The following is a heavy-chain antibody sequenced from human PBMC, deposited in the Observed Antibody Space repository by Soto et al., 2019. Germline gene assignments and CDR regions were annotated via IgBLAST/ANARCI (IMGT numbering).Heavy chain of an antibody. CDR2: ISSSSSYI. CDR3: ARELRIAPRPDDAFDI. CDR1: GFTFSSYS. Sequence: GGSLRLSCAASGFTFSSYSMNWVRQAPGKGLEWVSSISSSSSYIYYADSVKGRFTISRDNAKNSLYLQMNSLRAEDTAVYYCARELRIAPRPDDAFDIWGQGTMVTVSS. D-gene: IGHD6-6*01. J-gene: IGHJ3*02. V-gene: IGHV3-21*01.